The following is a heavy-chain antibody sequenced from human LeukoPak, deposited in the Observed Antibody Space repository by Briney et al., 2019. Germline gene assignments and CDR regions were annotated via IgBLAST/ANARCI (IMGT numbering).Heavy chain of an antibody. CDR3: VRNLAVAGTCFDS. V-gene: IGHV3-7*03. CDR1: GFTFRNYW. CDR2: IKQDGSDR. D-gene: IGHD6-19*01. J-gene: IGHJ4*02. Sequence: GGSLRLSCAASGFTFRNYWMSWVRQAPGTGLEWVANIKQDGSDRNYVTSVRGRFTISRDNAESSLYLQMNSLRAEDTAVYYCVRNLAVAGTCFDSWGQGTLVTVSS.